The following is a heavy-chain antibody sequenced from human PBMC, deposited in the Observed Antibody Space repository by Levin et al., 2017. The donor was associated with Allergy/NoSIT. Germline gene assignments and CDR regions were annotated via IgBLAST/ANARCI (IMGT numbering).Heavy chain of an antibody. CDR1: GFSFSSHW. CDR3: ARVALDSSGYYYSDY. V-gene: IGHV3-74*01. D-gene: IGHD3-22*01. CDR2: INSDESST. Sequence: GESLKISCAASGFSFSSHWMQWVRQAPGKGLVWVSRINSDESSTSYADSVKGRFTISRDNAKNTLYLQMNSLRAEDTAVYYCARVALDSSGYYYSDYWGQGTLVTVSS. J-gene: IGHJ4*02.